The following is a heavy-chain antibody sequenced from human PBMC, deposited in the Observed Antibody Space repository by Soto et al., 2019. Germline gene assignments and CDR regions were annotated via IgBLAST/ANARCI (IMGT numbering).Heavy chain of an antibody. J-gene: IGHJ6*02. Sequence: SGGSLRLSCAASGFTFSNAWMNWVRQAPGKGLEWVGRIKNKTDGGTTDYAAPVKGRFTISRDDSKNTLYLQMNSLKTEDTAVYYCTTDTYYDFWSGYYNSYYYYGMDVWGQGTTVTVSS. D-gene: IGHD3-3*01. CDR3: TTDTYYDFWSGYYNSYYYYGMDV. CDR2: IKNKTDGGTT. V-gene: IGHV3-15*07. CDR1: GFTFSNAW.